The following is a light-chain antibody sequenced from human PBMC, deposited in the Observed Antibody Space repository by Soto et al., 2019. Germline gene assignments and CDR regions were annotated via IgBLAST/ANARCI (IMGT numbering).Light chain of an antibody. V-gene: IGLV2-14*03. CDR1: SSDVGLYSY. J-gene: IGLJ1*01. Sequence: SVLTPPAPVSGSPGQSITISCTGTSSDVGLYSYVSWYRHLPGKAPELIIYDVSNRPSGVSNRFSGSKSANTASLTISGLHAEDEADYYCNSYTSSGTYGFGTGTNVTVL. CDR2: DVS. CDR3: NSYTSSGTYG.